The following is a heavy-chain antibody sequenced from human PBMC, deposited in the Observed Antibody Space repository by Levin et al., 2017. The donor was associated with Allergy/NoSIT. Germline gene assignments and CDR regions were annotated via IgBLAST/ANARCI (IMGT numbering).Heavy chain of an antibody. CDR2: ISTYNGNT. Sequence: ASVKVSCKASGYTFTTHDINWVRQAPGQGLEWMGWISTYNGNTQYAQKLQGRVTMTTDTSTSTAYMELRSLRSDDTAMYYCARDGGCGGGGDCYSRSFDYWGQGTLVTVSS. D-gene: IGHD2-21*02. V-gene: IGHV1-18*01. CDR1: GYTFTTHD. J-gene: IGHJ4*02. CDR3: ARDGGCGGGGDCYSRSFDY.